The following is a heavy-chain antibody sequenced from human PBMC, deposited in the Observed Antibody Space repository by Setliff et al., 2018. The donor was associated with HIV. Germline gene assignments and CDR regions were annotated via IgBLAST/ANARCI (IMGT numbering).Heavy chain of an antibody. D-gene: IGHD1-26*01. CDR1: GFTFSISG. CDR2: IEYDESNK. CDR3: AREVGSHWGADY. J-gene: IGHJ4*02. V-gene: IGHV3-30*19. Sequence: GGSLRLSCVASGFTFSISGMHWVRQAPGKGLEWVTYIEYDESNKRYADNVKGRFTISRDNSKNTLYLQMNSLRLEDTALYYCAREVGSHWGADYWGQGTLVTVSS.